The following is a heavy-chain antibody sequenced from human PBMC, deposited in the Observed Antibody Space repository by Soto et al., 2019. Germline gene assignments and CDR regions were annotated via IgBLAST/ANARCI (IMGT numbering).Heavy chain of an antibody. Sequence: SETLSLTCTVSGGSISSYYWSWIRQPPGKGLEWIGYIYYSGSTNYNPSPKSRVTISVDTSKNQFSLKLSSVTAADTAVYYCARFTVTTQYYFDYWGQGTLVTVSS. D-gene: IGHD4-17*01. J-gene: IGHJ4*02. CDR2: IYYSGST. CDR1: GGSISSYY. V-gene: IGHV4-59*01. CDR3: ARFTVTTQYYFDY.